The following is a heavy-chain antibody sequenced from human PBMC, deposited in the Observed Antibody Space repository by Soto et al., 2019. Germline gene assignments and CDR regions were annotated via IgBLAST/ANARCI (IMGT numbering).Heavy chain of an antibody. J-gene: IGHJ6*03. CDR2: IWYDGSNK. CDR3: ARVKRSSLYKEYYYYMDV. V-gene: IGHV3-33*01. CDR1: GFTFSSYG. Sequence: QVQLVESGGGVVQPGRSLRLSCAASGFTFSSYGMHWVRQAPGKGLEWVAVIWYDGSNKYYADSVKGRFTISRDNSKNTLYLQRHSLRAEDTAVYYCARVKRSSLYKEYYYYMDVWGEGTTVTVS. D-gene: IGHD6-13*01.